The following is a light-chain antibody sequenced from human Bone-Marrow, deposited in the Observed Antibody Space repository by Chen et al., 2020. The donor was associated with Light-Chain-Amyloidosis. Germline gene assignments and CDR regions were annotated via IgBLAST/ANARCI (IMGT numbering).Light chain of an antibody. CDR1: SGSIATNY. Sequence: NFMLTQPHSVSESPGKTVIISCTRSSGSIATNYVQWYQQRPGSSPTTVIYEDDQRPSGVPDRFRGACDWASNSVTLSRSGLETGGEADLCCQSWQGGGQGMFGGGTEL. CDR2: EDD. V-gene: IGLV6-57*01. CDR3: QSWQGGGQGM. J-gene: IGLJ3*02.